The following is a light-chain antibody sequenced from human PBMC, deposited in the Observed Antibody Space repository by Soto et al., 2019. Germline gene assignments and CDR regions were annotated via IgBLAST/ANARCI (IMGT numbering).Light chain of an antibody. J-gene: IGKJ5*01. CDR3: QQRSNWPPSIT. V-gene: IGKV3-11*01. Sequence: EIVLTQSPATLSLSPGERATLSCRASQSVSSYLAWYQQKPGQAPRLLIYDASNRATGIPARFSGSGSGTDFTLTISSLEPEDLAVYYCQQRSNWPPSITFGQVTRLEIK. CDR1: QSVSSY. CDR2: DAS.